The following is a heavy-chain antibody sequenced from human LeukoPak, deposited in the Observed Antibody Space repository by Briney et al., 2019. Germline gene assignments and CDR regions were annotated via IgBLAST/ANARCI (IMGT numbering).Heavy chain of an antibody. Sequence: SETLSLTCTASGGSISSYYRSWIRQLAGKGLEWIGRIYTSGSTNYNPSLKSRVTMSVDTSKKQFALKLSSVTAADTAVYYGAREGPVLRFLEWSANPHYYYYMDVWGKGTTVTVSS. V-gene: IGHV4-4*07. CDR2: IYTSGST. D-gene: IGHD3-3*01. CDR3: AREGPVLRFLEWSANPHYYYYMDV. J-gene: IGHJ6*03. CDR1: GGSISSYY.